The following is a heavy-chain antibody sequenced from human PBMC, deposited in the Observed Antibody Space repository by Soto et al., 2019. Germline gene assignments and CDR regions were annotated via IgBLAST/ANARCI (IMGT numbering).Heavy chain of an antibody. CDR3: AGGPTDYHDSSGNYFLDY. V-gene: IGHV1-18*01. D-gene: IGHD3-22*01. Sequence: QVQLVQSGGEVEKPGASVKVSCKTSGYSFTTYGITWVRQAAGQGLDWMGWISTYNGNTKYTQRFQGRVTMTTDTTTSKDYMELRGFIADGTAVYYGAGGPTDYHDSSGNYFLDYWGQGTLVTVSS. CDR1: GYSFTTYG. J-gene: IGHJ4*02. CDR2: ISTYNGNT.